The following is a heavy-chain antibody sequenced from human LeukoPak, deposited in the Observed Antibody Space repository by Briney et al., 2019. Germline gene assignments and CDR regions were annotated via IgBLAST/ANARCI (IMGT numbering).Heavy chain of an antibody. CDR1: GYTFSSYA. V-gene: IGHV3-23*01. D-gene: IGHD1-26*01. Sequence: GGSLRLSCAASGYTFSSYAVSWVRQAPGKGLEWVSAISGSGGSTYYADSVKGRFTISRDNSKNTLYLQMNSLRAEDTAVYYCAKDLARVGATAFDYWGQGTLVTVSS. J-gene: IGHJ4*02. CDR3: AKDLARVGATAFDY. CDR2: ISGSGGST.